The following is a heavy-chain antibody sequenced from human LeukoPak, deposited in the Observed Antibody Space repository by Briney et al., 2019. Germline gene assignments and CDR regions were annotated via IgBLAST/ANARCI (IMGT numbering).Heavy chain of an antibody. CDR2: IYSDGST. D-gene: IGHD2-15*01. J-gene: IGHJ2*01. CDR1: RFTVSSNH. V-gene: IGHV3-66*01. Sequence: HAGGSLRLSCAASRFTVSSNHMNWVRQAPGKGLEWVSVIYSDGSTQYADSVKGRFTITRDNYKNTLYLQMNSLRDEDTAMYYCARRYQVSWYFDLRGRGTLVTVSS. CDR3: ARRYQVSWYFDL.